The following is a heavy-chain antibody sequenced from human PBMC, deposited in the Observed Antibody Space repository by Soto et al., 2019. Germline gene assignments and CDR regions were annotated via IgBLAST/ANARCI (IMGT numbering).Heavy chain of an antibody. CDR1: GYTFTGYY. D-gene: IGHD3-3*01. Sequence: ASVKVSCKASGYTFTGYYMHWVRQAPGQGLEWMGWINPNSGGTNYAQKFQGWVTMTRDTSISTAYMELSRLRSDDTAVYYCARGGRGDDFWSGYHSYFDYWGQGTLVTVSS. CDR2: INPNSGGT. J-gene: IGHJ4*02. CDR3: ARGGRGDDFWSGYHSYFDY. V-gene: IGHV1-2*04.